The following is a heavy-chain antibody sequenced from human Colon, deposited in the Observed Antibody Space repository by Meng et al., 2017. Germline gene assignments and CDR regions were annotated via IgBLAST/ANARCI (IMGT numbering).Heavy chain of an antibody. V-gene: IGHV4-59*01. CDR2: MFYIGST. D-gene: IGHD1-26*01. CDR3: ARDPVGTTSFDAFDI. J-gene: IGHJ3*02. Sequence: SETLSLTCTVSNISISTYYWSWIRQPPGKGLEWIGYMFYIGSTNYNPSLKGRVTMSVDTSKNQFSLKLSSVTAADTAMYFYARDPVGTTSFDAFDIWGQGTMVTVSS. CDR1: NISISTYY.